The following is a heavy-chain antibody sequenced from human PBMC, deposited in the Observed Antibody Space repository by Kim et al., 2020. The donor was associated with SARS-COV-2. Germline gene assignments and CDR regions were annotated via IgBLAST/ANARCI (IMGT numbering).Heavy chain of an antibody. D-gene: IGHD5-12*01. Sequence: SETLSLTCTVSGGSISSYYWSWIRQPPGKGLEWIGYIYYSGSTNYNPSLKSRVTISVDTSKNQFYLKLSSVTAADTAVYYCARRRYSGYGGVDYWGQGTLVTVSS. V-gene: IGHV4-59*01. CDR2: IYYSGST. CDR3: ARRRYSGYGGVDY. J-gene: IGHJ4*02. CDR1: GGSISSYY.